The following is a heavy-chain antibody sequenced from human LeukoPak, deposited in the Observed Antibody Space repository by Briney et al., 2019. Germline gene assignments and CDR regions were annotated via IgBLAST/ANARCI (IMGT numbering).Heavy chain of an antibody. CDR1: GFTFSSYS. Sequence: GGSLRLSCAASGFTFSSYSMNWVRQAPGKGLEWVSSISSSSSYIYYADSVKGRFTISRDNAKNSLYLQMNSLRAEDTAVYYCASSGLLTGLPRYWGQGTLVTVSS. CDR3: ASSGLLTGLPRY. J-gene: IGHJ4*02. D-gene: IGHD3-9*01. CDR2: ISSSSSYI. V-gene: IGHV3-21*01.